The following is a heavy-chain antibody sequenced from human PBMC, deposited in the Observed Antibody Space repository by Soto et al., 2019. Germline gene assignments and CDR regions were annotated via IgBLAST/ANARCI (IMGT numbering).Heavy chain of an antibody. CDR1: GGSISSSSYY. CDR3: ASPPYYYNSSGYPAEYFQH. D-gene: IGHD3-22*01. CDR2: IYYSGST. Sequence: PSETLSLTCTVSGGSISSSSYYWGWIRQPPGKGLEWIGSIYYSGSTYYNPSLKSRVTISVDTSKNQFSLKLSSVTAADTAVYYCASPPYYYNSSGYPAEYFQHWGQGTLVTVSS. V-gene: IGHV4-39*01. J-gene: IGHJ1*01.